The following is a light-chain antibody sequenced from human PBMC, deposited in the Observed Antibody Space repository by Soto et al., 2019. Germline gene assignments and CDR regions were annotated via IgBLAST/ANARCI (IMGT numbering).Light chain of an antibody. CDR2: KAS. CDR3: QHYNGYST. J-gene: IGKJ1*01. CDR1: QSISPW. Sequence: DIQMTQSPSTLSASVGDRVTITCRASQSISPWLAWYQQKPGTAPKLLIYKASSLESGVPSRFSGSASGTEFTLTISSLQPDDFTTYYCQHYNGYSTFGQGTKVDIK. V-gene: IGKV1-5*03.